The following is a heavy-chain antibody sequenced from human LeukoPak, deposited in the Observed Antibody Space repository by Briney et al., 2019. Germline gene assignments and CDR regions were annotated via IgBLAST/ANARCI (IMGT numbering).Heavy chain of an antibody. Sequence: PGGSLRLSCAASGFTFSAYYMSWLRQAPGRGLEWVSYISSSGSTIYYADSVKGRFTISRDNAKNSLYLQMNSLRAEDTAVYYCARDYDDYHFDYWGQGTLVTVSS. CDR1: GFTFSAYY. D-gene: IGHD4-17*01. V-gene: IGHV3-11*01. CDR2: ISSSGSTI. J-gene: IGHJ4*02. CDR3: ARDYDDYHFDY.